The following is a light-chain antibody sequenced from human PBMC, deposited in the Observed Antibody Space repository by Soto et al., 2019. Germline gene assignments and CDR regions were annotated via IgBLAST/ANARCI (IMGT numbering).Light chain of an antibody. J-gene: IGLJ2*01. CDR1: NIGSKS. Sequence: SYELTQPPSVSVAPGQTARITCGGNNIGSKSVHWYQRKPGQAPVVVVYDDSDRPSGVPERFSGSNSVNTATLIISSVEDGDEDDYYCPVWDSTRDHPVFGGGTKLTVL. CDR3: PVWDSTRDHPV. CDR2: DDS. V-gene: IGLV3-21*02.